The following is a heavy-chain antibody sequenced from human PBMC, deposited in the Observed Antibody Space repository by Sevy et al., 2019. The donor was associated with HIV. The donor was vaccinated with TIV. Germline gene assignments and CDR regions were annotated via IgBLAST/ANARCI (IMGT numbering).Heavy chain of an antibody. D-gene: IGHD3-9*01. J-gene: IGHJ4*02. CDR1: GYTFTSYY. CDR3: ARDSDNYDILTGYYPFDY. Sequence: ASVKVSCKASGYTFTSYYMHWVRQAPGQGLEWMGIINPSGGSTSYAQKFQGRVTMTRDTSTSTVYMELSSLRFEDTAVYYCARDSDNYDILTGYYPFDYWGQGTLVTVSS. CDR2: INPSGGST. V-gene: IGHV1-46*01.